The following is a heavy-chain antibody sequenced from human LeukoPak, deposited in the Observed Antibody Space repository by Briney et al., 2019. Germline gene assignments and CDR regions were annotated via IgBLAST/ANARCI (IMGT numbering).Heavy chain of an antibody. CDR1: GGSISSHY. V-gene: IGHV4-59*11. D-gene: IGHD3-22*01. J-gene: IGHJ4*02. CDR3: AKMRGVGSTYYYGYFDY. CDR2: TYYSGTT. Sequence: SETLSLTCTVSGGSISSHYWSWIRQPPGKRLEWISYTYYSGTTNYNPSLKSRVTMSVDTSKNQFSLKLTSVTAADTAVYYCAKMRGVGSTYYYGYFDYWSQGTLVTVSS.